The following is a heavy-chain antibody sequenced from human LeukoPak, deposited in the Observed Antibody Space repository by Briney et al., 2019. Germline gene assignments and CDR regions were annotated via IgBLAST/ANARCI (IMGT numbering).Heavy chain of an antibody. J-gene: IGHJ5*02. V-gene: IGHV4-31*03. CDR2: IYYSGST. D-gene: IGHD5-12*01. Sequence: SETLSLTCTVSGGSISSGGYYWSWIRQHPGKGLEWIGYIYYSGSTYYNPSLKSRVTISVDTSKNQFSLKLSSVTAADTAVYYCAREGYSGYDHNWFDPWGQGALVTVSS. CDR1: GGSISSGGYY. CDR3: AREGYSGYDHNWFDP.